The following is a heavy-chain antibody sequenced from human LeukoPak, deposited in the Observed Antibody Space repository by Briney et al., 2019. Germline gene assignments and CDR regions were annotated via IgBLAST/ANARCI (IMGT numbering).Heavy chain of an antibody. V-gene: IGHV3-23*01. D-gene: IGHD6-13*01. J-gene: IGHJ4*02. Sequence: GGSLRLSCAASGFTFSSYGMHWVRQAPGKGLEWVSAISASGGGTYYADAVKGRFTISKDNSKSTLYLQMNSLRAEDTAIYYCAKPLSALAPGSWGQGTLVTVSS. CDR1: GFTFSSYG. CDR2: ISASGGGT. CDR3: AKPLSALAPGS.